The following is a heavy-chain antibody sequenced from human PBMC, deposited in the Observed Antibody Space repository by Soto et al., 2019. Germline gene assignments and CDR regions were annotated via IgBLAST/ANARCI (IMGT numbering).Heavy chain of an antibody. D-gene: IGHD2-15*01. CDR1: DFTFSSYA. J-gene: IGHJ4*02. Sequence: GGSLRLSCAASDFTFSSYAMSWVRQAPGKGLEWVSSISGSGNRTYYADSVKGRFTISRDNSKNTLYLQMNALRVENTAVYYFTREPRATSSATGAFWGQGTLVTASS. CDR3: TREPRATSSATGAF. V-gene: IGHV3-23*01. CDR2: ISGSGNRT.